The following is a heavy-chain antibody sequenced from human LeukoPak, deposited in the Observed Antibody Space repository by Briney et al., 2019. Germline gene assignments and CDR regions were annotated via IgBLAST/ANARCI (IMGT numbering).Heavy chain of an antibody. V-gene: IGHV1-18*04. Sequence: ASVKVSCKASGYTFTSYGISWVRQAPRQGLEWMGWISAHNGNTNYAQKLQGRVTMTTDTSTSTAYMELRSLRSDDTAVYYCARGGCSSTSCYPPPPNWFDPWGQGTLVTVSS. D-gene: IGHD2-2*01. CDR1: GYTFTSYG. CDR3: ARGGCSSTSCYPPPPNWFDP. J-gene: IGHJ5*02. CDR2: ISAHNGNT.